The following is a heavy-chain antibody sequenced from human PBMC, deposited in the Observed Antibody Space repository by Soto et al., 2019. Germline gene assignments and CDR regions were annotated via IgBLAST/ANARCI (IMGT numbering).Heavy chain of an antibody. CDR2: INHSGST. V-gene: IGHV4-34*01. CDR1: GGSFSGYY. J-gene: IGHJ4*02. D-gene: IGHD6-19*01. CDR3: ATLAVVGSTAYARPRTDY. Sequence: PSETLSLTCAVYGGSFSGYYWSWIRQPPGKGLEWIGEINHSGSTNYNPSLKSRVTISVDTSKNQFSLKLSSVTAADTAVYYCATLAVVGSTAYARPRTDYWGQGTLVTVSS.